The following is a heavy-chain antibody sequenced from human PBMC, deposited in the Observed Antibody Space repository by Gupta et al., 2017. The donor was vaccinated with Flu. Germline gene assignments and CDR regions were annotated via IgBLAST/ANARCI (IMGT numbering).Heavy chain of an antibody. CDR3: TTWALPHYCDY. J-gene: IGHJ4*02. D-gene: IGHD1-26*01. Sequence: QVQLVQSGAGVKKPGSSVKVSCQASGGTFNRYAISWVRQAPGQGLEWMGGIIPSCDTPNYAQRFQGRGTITADEATGTTYWEMRSLRSEDTALYYCTTWALPHYCDYGGQGTLVTVSS. V-gene: IGHV1-69*01. CDR2: IIPSCDTP. CDR1: GGTFNRYA.